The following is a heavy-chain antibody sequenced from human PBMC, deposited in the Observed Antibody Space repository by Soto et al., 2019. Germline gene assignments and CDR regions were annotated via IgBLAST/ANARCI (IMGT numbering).Heavy chain of an antibody. D-gene: IGHD1-1*01. CDR3: AKSRSERRFDY. CDR1: GFTFSNYT. CDR2: ISGSGGST. Sequence: GGSLRLSCAASGFTFSNYTMSWVRQAPGKGLEWVSAISGSGGSTYYADSVKGRFTISRDNSKNTLYLQMNSLRAEDTAVYYCAKSRSERRFDYWGQGTLVTVSS. J-gene: IGHJ4*02. V-gene: IGHV3-23*01.